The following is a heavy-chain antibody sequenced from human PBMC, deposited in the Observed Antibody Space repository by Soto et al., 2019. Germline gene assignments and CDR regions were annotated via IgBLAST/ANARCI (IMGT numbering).Heavy chain of an antibody. V-gene: IGHV2-70*01. D-gene: IGHD5-12*01. Sequence: SGPTLVNPTQTLTLTCTFSGFSLSTREMGVSWIRQPPGKALEWLALIDWDANKYYSTSLKTRLSISKDTSKNQVVLTMTNMDPVDTATYYCTRALRRDGYNADYWGPGTLVTVS. CDR2: IDWDANK. CDR3: TRALRRDGYNADY. CDR1: GFSLSTREMG. J-gene: IGHJ4*02.